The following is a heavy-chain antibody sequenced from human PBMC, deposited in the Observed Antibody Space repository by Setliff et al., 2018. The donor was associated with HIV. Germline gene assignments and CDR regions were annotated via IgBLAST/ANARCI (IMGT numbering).Heavy chain of an antibody. Sequence: KPSETLSLTCTVSGGSIGTTGHYWGWVRQPPGKGLEWIASLFDSANIYTHPSLRSRVTISVDTSKNQFSLKLSSVTAADTAVYYCARHSPSDYWGQGTLVTVSS. V-gene: IGHV4-39*01. CDR2: LFDSANI. CDR1: GGSIGTTGHY. CDR3: ARHSPSDY. J-gene: IGHJ4*02.